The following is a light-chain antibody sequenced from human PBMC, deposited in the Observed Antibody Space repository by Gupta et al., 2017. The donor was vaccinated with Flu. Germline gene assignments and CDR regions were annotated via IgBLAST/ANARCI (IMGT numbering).Light chain of an antibody. J-gene: IGKJ2*02. V-gene: IGKV1-9*01. CDR1: QGSSSD. CDR3: QQFSTFSCT. CDR2: SAS. Sequence: EIQLTKSPSFLSASVGDRVTITCRASQGSSSDLAWYQQKPGTAPKLLIYSASTVQSGVPSRFSGSGSGTEFTLTISSLQPEDFATYFCQQFSTFSCTFGQGTKVEIK.